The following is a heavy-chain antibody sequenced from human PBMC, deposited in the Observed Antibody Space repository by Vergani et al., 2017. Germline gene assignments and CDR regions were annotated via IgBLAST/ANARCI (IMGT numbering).Heavy chain of an antibody. CDR2: INPNSGGT. CDR3: ARDSEDIVVVVAASPDY. D-gene: IGHD2-15*01. Sequence: QVQLVQSGAEVKKPGASVKVSCKASGYTFTGYYMHWVRQAPGQGLEWMGWINPNSGGTNYAQKFQGRVTMTRDTSISTAYMERSRLRSDDTAVYYCARDSEDIVVVVAASPDYWGQGTLVTVSS. J-gene: IGHJ4*02. V-gene: IGHV1-2*02. CDR1: GYTFTGYY.